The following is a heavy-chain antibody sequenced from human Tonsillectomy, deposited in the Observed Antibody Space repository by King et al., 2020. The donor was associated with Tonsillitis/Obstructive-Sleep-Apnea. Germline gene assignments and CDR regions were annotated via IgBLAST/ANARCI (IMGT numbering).Heavy chain of an antibody. J-gene: IGHJ3*02. D-gene: IGHD3-3*01. CDR3: ARGYYGFWSVTVIVFDS. V-gene: IGHV5-51*01. CDR1: GYSFNNYW. Sequence: QLVQSGAEVKKPGESLKISCKGSGYSFNNYWIAWVRQMPGKGLEWMGIIYPGDSDTRYSPSFQGQVTISADKSINTAYLQWSSLKASDTAMYYCARGYYGFWSVTVIVFDSWGQGTLLTVSS. CDR2: IYPGDSDT.